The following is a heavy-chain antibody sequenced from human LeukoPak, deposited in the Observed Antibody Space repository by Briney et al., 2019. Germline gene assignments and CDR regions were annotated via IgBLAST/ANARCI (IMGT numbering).Heavy chain of an antibody. D-gene: IGHD6-25*01. V-gene: IGHV3-74*01. CDR2: INSDGSST. Sequence: GGSLRLSCAASGFTFSSYWMHWVRQAPGKGLVWVSRINSDGSSTSYADSVKGRFTISRDNAKNTLYLQMNSLRAEDTAVYYCARAEQRALFIDYWGQGTLVTVSS. J-gene: IGHJ4*02. CDR1: GFTFSSYW. CDR3: ARAEQRALFIDY.